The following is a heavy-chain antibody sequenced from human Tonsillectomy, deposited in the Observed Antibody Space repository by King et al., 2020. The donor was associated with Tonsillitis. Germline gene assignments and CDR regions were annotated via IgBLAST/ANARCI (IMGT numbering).Heavy chain of an antibody. CDR1: GYTFTSYG. J-gene: IGHJ4*02. V-gene: IGHV1-18*01. D-gene: IGHD3-3*01. Sequence: VQLVESGAEVKKPGASVKVSCKASGYTFTSYGISWVRQAPGQGLEWMGWISAYNGNTNYAQKLQGRVTMTTDTSTSTAYMELRSLRSDDTAVYYCAREPLAYYDFWSGYLGYFDYWGQGTLVTVSS. CDR3: AREPLAYYDFWSGYLGYFDY. CDR2: ISAYNGNT.